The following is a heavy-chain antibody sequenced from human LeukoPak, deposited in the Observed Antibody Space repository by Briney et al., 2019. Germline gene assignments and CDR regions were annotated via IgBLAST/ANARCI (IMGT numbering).Heavy chain of an antibody. CDR1: GGSFSGYY. Sequence: PSETLSLTCAVYGGSFSGYYWSWIRQPPGKGLEWIGEINHSGSTNYNPSLKSRVTISVDTSKNQFSLKLSSVTAADTAAYYCARGRRGEDYWGQGTLVTVSS. CDR3: ARGRRGEDY. CDR2: INHSGST. J-gene: IGHJ4*02. V-gene: IGHV4-34*01. D-gene: IGHD5-24*01.